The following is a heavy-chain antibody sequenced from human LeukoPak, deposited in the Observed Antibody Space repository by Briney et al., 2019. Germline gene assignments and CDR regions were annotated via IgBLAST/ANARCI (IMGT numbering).Heavy chain of an antibody. CDR3: ARVDSGYDSYYYYYYMDV. D-gene: IGHD5-12*01. V-gene: IGHV1-8*01. CDR1: GYTFTSYD. J-gene: IGHJ6*03. Sequence: ASVTVSCKASGYTFTSYDINWVRQATGQGLEWMGWMNPNSGNTGYAQKFQGRVTMTRNTSISTAYMELSSLRSEDTAVYYCARVDSGYDSYYYYYYMDVWGKGTTVTISS. CDR2: MNPNSGNT.